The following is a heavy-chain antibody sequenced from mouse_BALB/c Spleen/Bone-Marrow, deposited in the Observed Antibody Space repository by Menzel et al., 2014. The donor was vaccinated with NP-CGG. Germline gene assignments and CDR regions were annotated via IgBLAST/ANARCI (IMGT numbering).Heavy chain of an antibody. CDR2: ISNLAHSI. J-gene: IGHJ4*01. CDR3: ATIYYGNSYAMDY. V-gene: IGHV5-15*02. CDR1: GFTFSDYG. Sequence: EVHLVESGGGLVQPGGSRKLSCAASGFTFSDYGMAWVRQAPGKGPEWVAFISNLAHSIYYADTVTGRFTISRENAKNTLYLEMSSLRSEDTAMYYCATIYYGNSYAMDYWGQGTSVTVSS. D-gene: IGHD2-1*01.